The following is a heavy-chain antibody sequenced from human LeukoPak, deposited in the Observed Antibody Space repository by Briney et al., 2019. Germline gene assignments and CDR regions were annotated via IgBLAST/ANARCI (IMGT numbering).Heavy chain of an antibody. CDR1: GYTFTGYY. J-gene: IGHJ4*02. CDR3: ARDYDFWSGYLAFDY. V-gene: IGHV1-2*02. Sequence: ASVKVSCKASGYTFTGYYMHWVRQAPGQGLEWMGWINPNSGGTNYAQKFQGRVPMTRDTSISTAYMELSRLRSDDTAVYYCARDYDFWSGYLAFDYWGQGTLVTVSS. D-gene: IGHD3-3*01. CDR2: INPNSGGT.